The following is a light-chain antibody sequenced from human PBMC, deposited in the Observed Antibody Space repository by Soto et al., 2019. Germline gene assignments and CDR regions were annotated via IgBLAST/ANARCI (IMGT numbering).Light chain of an antibody. CDR2: GAS. J-gene: IGKJ2*01. CDR1: QSVSSN. Sequence: EIVMTQSAATLSMYQGERATLSCRASQSVSSNLAWYQQKPGQAPRLLIYGASTRATGIPARFSGSGSGTEFTLTISSLQSEDFAVYYCQQYNNWPPLYTFGQGTKVDIK. CDR3: QQYNNWPPLYT. V-gene: IGKV3-15*01.